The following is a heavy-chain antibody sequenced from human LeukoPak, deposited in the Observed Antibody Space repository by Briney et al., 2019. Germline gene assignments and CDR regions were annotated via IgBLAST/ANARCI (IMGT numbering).Heavy chain of an antibody. CDR1: GYTFTSYD. CDR2: MNPNSGNT. V-gene: IGHV1-8*01. J-gene: IGHJ4*02. Sequence: ASVKVSCEDSGYTFTSYDINWVRQATGQGLEWMGWMNPNSGNTGYAQKFQGRVTMTRNTSISTAYMELSSLRSEDTAVYYCARGHIVVVVAATQGFDYWGQGTLVTVSS. D-gene: IGHD2-15*01. CDR3: ARGHIVVVVAATQGFDY.